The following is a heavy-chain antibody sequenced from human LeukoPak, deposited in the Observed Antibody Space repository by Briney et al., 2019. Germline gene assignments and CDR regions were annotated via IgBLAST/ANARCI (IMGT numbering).Heavy chain of an antibody. CDR3: AKDLGSSSWPPVGTFDY. D-gene: IGHD6-13*01. J-gene: IGHJ4*02. V-gene: IGHV3-23*01. Sequence: PGGSLRLSCAVSGFTFSSYAMSWVRQAPGKGLEWVSAISGSGGSTYYADSVKGRFTISRDNSKNTLYLQMNSLRAEDTAVYYCAKDLGSSSWPPVGTFDYWGQGTLVTVSS. CDR1: GFTFSSYA. CDR2: ISGSGGST.